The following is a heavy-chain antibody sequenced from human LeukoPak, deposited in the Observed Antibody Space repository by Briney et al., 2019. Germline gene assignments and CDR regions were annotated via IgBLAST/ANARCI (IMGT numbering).Heavy chain of an antibody. D-gene: IGHD5-12*01. CDR3: AKGAYDYVEMGYFDY. CDR1: GFSFNNYA. CDR2: IIASSGDT. J-gene: IGHJ4*02. V-gene: IGHV3-23*01. Sequence: GGSLRLSCAASGFSFNNYAMSWVRQAPGKGLEWVSLIIASSGDTFYADSVKGRFAISRDNSKNTLYLQMNSLRAEDTALYYCAKGAYDYVEMGYFDYWGQGTLVTVSS.